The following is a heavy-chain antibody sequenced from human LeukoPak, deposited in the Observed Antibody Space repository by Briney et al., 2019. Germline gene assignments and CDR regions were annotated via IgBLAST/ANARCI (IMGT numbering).Heavy chain of an antibody. D-gene: IGHD3-10*02. Sequence: ASVKVSCKASGYSFTSYGISWVRQAPGQGPEWMGRITPIFNKADYTPNFQGRVSFTVDRSTSTAYMEVHSPRSEDTAMYYCAREYPQGVVRGMSSAFDIWGQGTMVTVTS. V-gene: IGHV1-69*04. CDR1: GYSFTSYG. CDR2: ITPIFNKA. CDR3: AREYPQGVVRGMSSAFDI. J-gene: IGHJ3*02.